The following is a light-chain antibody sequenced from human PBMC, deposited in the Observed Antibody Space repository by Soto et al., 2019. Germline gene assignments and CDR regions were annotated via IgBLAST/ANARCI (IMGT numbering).Light chain of an antibody. J-gene: IGKJ1*01. CDR2: DAT. CDR3: QQYNSSWT. Sequence: DIQMTQSPSTLSASVGDRVTITSRASQSISSRLAWYQQKPGKAPKLLIYDATSLESGVPSRFSGSGSGTEFTLTISSLQPDDFATYYCQQYNSSWTFCQGTKVEIK. V-gene: IGKV1-5*01. CDR1: QSISSR.